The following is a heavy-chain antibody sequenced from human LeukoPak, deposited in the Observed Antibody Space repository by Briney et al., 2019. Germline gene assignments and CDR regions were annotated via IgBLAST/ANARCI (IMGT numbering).Heavy chain of an antibody. V-gene: IGHV3-20*04. J-gene: IGHJ4*02. CDR2: INWNGGST. CDR3: ARGGWFGELLFDY. Sequence: GGSLRLSCAASGFTFSRYWMHWVRQAPGKGLEWVSGINWNGGSTGYADSVKGRFTISRDNAKNSLYLQMNSLRAEDTALYYCARGGWFGELLFDYWGQGTLVTVSS. D-gene: IGHD3-10*01. CDR1: GFTFSRYW.